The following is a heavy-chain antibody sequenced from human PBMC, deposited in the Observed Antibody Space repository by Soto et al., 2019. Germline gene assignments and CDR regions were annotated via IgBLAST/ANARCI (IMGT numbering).Heavy chain of an antibody. CDR3: AGGEVVINAFDI. J-gene: IGHJ3*02. D-gene: IGHD3-22*01. CDR1: GGSVSSGSYY. CDR2: IYYSGIT. V-gene: IGHV4-61*01. Sequence: QVQLQESGPGLVKPSETLSLTCTVSGGSVSSGSYYWSWIRQPPGKGLEWIGYIYYSGITNYNPSLKSRVTISVATSKNQFSLKLSSVTAADTAVYYCAGGEVVINAFDIWGQGTMVTVSS.